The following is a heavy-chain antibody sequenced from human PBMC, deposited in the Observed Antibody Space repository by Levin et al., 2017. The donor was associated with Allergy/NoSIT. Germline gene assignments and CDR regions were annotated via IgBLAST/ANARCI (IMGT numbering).Heavy chain of an antibody. D-gene: IGHD3-9*01. CDR2: MWYDGSSK. J-gene: IGHJ4*02. V-gene: IGHV3-33*01. CDR3: ARDRNYYDVLIGYSTRPSLDY. CDR1: GFTFSTYA. Sequence: GGSLRLSCEVSGFTFSTYAMHWVRQAPGKGLEWVAIMWYDGSSKFYADSVKGRFTISSDTSKSTLYLQMSSLRADDTAIYYCARDRNYYDVLIGYSTRPSLDYWGQGTLVAVSS.